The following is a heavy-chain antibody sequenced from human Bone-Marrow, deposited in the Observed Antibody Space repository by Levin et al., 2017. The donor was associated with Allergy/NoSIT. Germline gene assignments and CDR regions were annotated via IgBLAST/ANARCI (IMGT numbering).Heavy chain of an antibody. CDR3: ATFDYSSYGYFFDY. Sequence: PGESLKISCAVSGFNFNAYGMTWVRQAPGKGLEWVSTIRGSDDSTYYTDSVRGRFTISRDTSEDTLYLQLNSLRAEDTAIYYCATFDYSSYGYFFDYWGQGTLVTVSS. CDR2: IRGSDDST. J-gene: IGHJ4*02. CDR1: GFNFNAYG. V-gene: IGHV3-23*01. D-gene: IGHD4-11*01.